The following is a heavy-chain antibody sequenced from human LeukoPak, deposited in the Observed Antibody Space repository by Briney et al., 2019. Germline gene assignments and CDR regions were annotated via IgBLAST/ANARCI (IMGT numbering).Heavy chain of an antibody. J-gene: IGHJ6*03. CDR2: INGSGGST. CDR1: GFTFSSDA. V-gene: IGHV3-23*01. CDR3: ARVAGITLALAPSPFPDYNYYYMDV. Sequence: GGSLRLSCAASGFTFSSDAMSWVRQAPGKGLEWVSDINGSGGSTYYADSVKGRFAISRDNSKNTLYLQMNRLRAEDTAVYYCARVAGITLALAPSPFPDYNYYYMDVWGKGTTVTVSS. D-gene: IGHD3-10*01.